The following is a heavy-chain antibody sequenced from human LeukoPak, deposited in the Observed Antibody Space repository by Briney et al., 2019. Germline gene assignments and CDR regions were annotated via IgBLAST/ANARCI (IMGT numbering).Heavy chain of an antibody. V-gene: IGHV3-21*04. D-gene: IGHD2-2*01. CDR3: AKGLGYCSSTSCFRFDY. Sequence: PGGSLRLSCAASGFTFSSYSMNWVRQAPGKGLEWVSSISSSSSYIYYADSVKGRFTISRDNSKNTLYLQMNSLRAEDTAVYYCAKGLGYCSSTSCFRFDYWGQGTLVTVSS. CDR1: GFTFSSYS. CDR2: ISSSSSYI. J-gene: IGHJ4*02.